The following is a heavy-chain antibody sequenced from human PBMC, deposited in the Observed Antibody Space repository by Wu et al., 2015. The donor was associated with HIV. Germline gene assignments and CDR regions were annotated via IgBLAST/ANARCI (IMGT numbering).Heavy chain of an antibody. CDR3: AISADFSGVSDYYYMAS. D-gene: IGHD3-10*01. CDR1: GYIFTDYY. Sequence: QVQLLQSGAEVRKPGASVRVSCKTSGYIFTDYYMHWVRQAPGQGLQWMGWIIPHSGDTNSAQKFQGRVTLTRDTSISTAYMELRGLKFDDTSIYYCAISADFSGVSDYYYMASGAKGLRSPSP. J-gene: IGHJ6*03. CDR2: IIPHSGDT. V-gene: IGHV1-2*02.